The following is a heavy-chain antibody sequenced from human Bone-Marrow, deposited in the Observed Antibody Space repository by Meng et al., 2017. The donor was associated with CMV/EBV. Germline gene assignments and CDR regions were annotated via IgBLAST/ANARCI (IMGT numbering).Heavy chain of an antibody. CDR1: GFTFNDSA. V-gene: IGHV3-9*01. CDR3: AKDKRRGLGAMVLDP. Sequence: SLKISCAASGFTFNDSAMHWVRQAPGKGLEWVSGISWNSDNIGYADSVKGRLTISRDNARNSLYLQMNSLRPEDTALYYCAKDKRRGLGAMVLDPWGQRTLVTVSS. J-gene: IGHJ5*02. D-gene: IGHD5-18*01. CDR2: ISWNSDNI.